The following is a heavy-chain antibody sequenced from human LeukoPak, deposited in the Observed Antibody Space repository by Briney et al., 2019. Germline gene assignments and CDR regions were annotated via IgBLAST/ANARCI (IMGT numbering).Heavy chain of an antibody. Sequence: SETLSLTCTVSGYSISSGYYWGWIRQPPGKGLEWIGIIYHSGSTYYNPSLKSRVTISVDTSKNQFSLKLSSVTAADTAVYYCARVNNSLRLAAYYYYYMDVWGKGTTVTVSS. V-gene: IGHV4-38-2*02. D-gene: IGHD1-14*01. CDR3: ARVNNSLRLAAYYYYYMDV. CDR1: GYSISSGYY. J-gene: IGHJ6*03. CDR2: IYHSGST.